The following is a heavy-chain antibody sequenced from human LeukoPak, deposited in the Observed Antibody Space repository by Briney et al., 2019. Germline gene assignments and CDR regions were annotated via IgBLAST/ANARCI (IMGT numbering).Heavy chain of an antibody. D-gene: IGHD6-19*01. V-gene: IGHV3-7*01. CDR2: IKQDGSEK. Sequence: GGSLRLSCAASGFTSSSYWMSWVRQAPGKGLELVANIKQDGSEKYHVDSVKGRFTISRDNAKNSLYLQMNSLRAEDTAVYYCARDRGSSGWYEFDYWGQGTLVTVSS. CDR1: GFTSSSYW. CDR3: ARDRGSSGWYEFDY. J-gene: IGHJ4*02.